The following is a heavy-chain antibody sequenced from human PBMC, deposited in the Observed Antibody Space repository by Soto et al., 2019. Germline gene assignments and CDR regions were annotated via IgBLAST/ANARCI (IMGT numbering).Heavy chain of an antibody. V-gene: IGHV3-23*01. D-gene: IGHD6-6*01. CDR3: AKDGYSSSSIGNWFDP. CDR2: ISGSGGST. Sequence: PGGSLRLSCAASGFTFSSYAMSWVRQAPGKGLEWVSAISGSGGSTYYADSVKGRFTISRDNSKNTLYLQMNSLRAEDTAVYYCAKDGYSSSSIGNWFDPWGQGTLVTVSS. J-gene: IGHJ5*02. CDR1: GFTFSSYA.